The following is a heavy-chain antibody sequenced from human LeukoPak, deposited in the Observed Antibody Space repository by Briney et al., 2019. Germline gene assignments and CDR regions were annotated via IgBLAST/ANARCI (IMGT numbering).Heavy chain of an antibody. D-gene: IGHD3-22*01. CDR2: IYTRGST. J-gene: IGHJ4*02. CDR3: ASTNYYDSSGYLNY. V-gene: IGHV4-61*02. CDR1: GGSISRGNYY. Sequence: SETLSLTCTVSGGSISRGNYYWTWIRQSAGKGLEWIGRIYTRGSTNYNASLKSRVTISVDTFKNQVSLKLSSVTAADTAVYFCASTNYYDSSGYLNYWGQGTLVTVSS.